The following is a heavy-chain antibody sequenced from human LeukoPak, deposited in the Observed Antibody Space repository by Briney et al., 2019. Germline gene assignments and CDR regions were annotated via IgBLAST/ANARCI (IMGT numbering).Heavy chain of an antibody. CDR3: TRRSSSWFHNWFDP. CDR1: GFTFSGSA. CDR2: IRSKANSYAT. D-gene: IGHD6-13*01. J-gene: IGHJ5*02. Sequence: GGSLKLSCAASGFTFSGSAMHWVRQASGKGLEWVGRIRSKANSYATAYAASVKGRFTISRDDSKNTAYLQMNSLKTEDTAVYYCTRRSSSWFHNWFDPWGQGTLVTVSS. V-gene: IGHV3-73*01.